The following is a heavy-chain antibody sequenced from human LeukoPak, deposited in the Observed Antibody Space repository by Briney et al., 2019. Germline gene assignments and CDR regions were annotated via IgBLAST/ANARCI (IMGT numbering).Heavy chain of an antibody. J-gene: IGHJ3*01. CDR1: GGTFSSHA. Sequence: SVKVSCKGSGGTFSSHALSWVRQAPGQGLEWMGTIIPIFGTTNSAQKFQGRVTMTADASTSTAYMDLRSLRSDDTAVYYCARALGVANNDPFDVWGQGTKVIVTP. CDR3: ARALGVANNDPFDV. CDR2: IIPIFGTT. D-gene: IGHD5-12*01. V-gene: IGHV1-69*13.